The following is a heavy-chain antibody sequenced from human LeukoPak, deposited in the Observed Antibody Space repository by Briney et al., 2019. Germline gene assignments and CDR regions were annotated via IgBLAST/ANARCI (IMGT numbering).Heavy chain of an antibody. J-gene: IGHJ3*02. CDR2: ISISGITT. CDR1: RFTFSSYE. D-gene: IGHD4-17*01. Sequence: GGSLRLSCAASRFTFSSYEMNWVRQAPGKGLEWVSDISISGITTFYADSVKGRFIISRDNAKSSVYLQMNSLRVEDTAVYYCARRMTTVTYDASDIWGQGTMVTVSS. V-gene: IGHV3-48*03. CDR3: ARRMTTVTYDASDI.